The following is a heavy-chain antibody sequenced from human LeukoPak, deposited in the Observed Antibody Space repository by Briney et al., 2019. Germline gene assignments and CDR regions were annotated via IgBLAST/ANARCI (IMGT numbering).Heavy chain of an antibody. V-gene: IGHV4-34*01. CDR1: GGSFRGYY. CDR2: INHSGST. J-gene: IGHJ1*01. CDR3: ARGRGGSKQWLVHQGYFQH. D-gene: IGHD6-19*01. Sequence: SETLSLTCAVYGGSFRGYYWSWIRQPPGKGLEWIGEINHSGSTNYNPSLKSRVTISVDTSKNQFSLKLSSVTAADTAVYYCARGRGGSKQWLVHQGYFQHWGQGTLVTVSS.